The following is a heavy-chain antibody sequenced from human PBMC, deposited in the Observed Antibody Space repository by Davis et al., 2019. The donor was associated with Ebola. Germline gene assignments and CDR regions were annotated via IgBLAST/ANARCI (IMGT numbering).Heavy chain of an antibody. Sequence: AASVKVSCKASGGTFSSYAISWVRQAPGQGLEWMGIINTSDDSTTYAQKFQGRVTMTRDTSTSTVYMDLSSLRFEDTAVYYCARAVRYPVVVTRSSRKYYFDYWGQGTRVTVSS. CDR1: GGTFSSYA. CDR3: ARAVRYPVVVTRSSRKYYFDY. CDR2: INTSDDST. V-gene: IGHV1-46*01. D-gene: IGHD2-2*01. J-gene: IGHJ4*02.